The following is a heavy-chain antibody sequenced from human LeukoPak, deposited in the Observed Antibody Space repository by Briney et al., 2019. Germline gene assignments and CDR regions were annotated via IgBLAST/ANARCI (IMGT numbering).Heavy chain of an antibody. D-gene: IGHD2-21*02. CDR2: IYTSGST. J-gene: IGHJ5*02. CDR3: AREAYCGGDCYNWFDP. V-gene: IGHV4-4*07. CDR1: GGSISSYY. Sequence: SETLSLTCTVSGGSISSYYWSWIRQPPGKGLEWIGRIYTSGSTKYNPSLKSRVTMSVDTSKNQFSLKLSSVTAADTAVYYCAREAYCGGDCYNWFDPWGQGTLVTVSS.